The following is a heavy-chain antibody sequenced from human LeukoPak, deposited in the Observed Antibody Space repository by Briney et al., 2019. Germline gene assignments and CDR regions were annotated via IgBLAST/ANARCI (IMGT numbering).Heavy chain of an antibody. D-gene: IGHD2-2*01. V-gene: IGHV4-39*01. CDR2: IYYSGST. Sequence: SETLSLTCTVSGGSISSSSYYWGWIRQPPGKGLEWIGIIYYSGSTYYNPSLKSQLNISVDTSKNQFSLKLSSVTATDTAVYYCARRGYCSSTSCYEYWFDPWGQGTLVTVSS. CDR3: ARRGYCSSTSCYEYWFDP. CDR1: GGSISSSSYY. J-gene: IGHJ5*02.